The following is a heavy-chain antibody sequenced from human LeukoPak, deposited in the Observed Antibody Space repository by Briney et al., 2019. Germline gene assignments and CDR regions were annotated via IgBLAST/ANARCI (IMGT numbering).Heavy chain of an antibody. CDR3: ARRDGYNIHY. D-gene: IGHD5-24*01. CDR2: IYPGDSDT. V-gene: IGHV5-51*01. CDR1: GYSFTSYW. Sequence: GESLQIFCKGSGYSFTSYWIGWVRQMPGKGLEWMGIIYPGDSDTRYSPSFEGQVTISADKSINTAYLQWSSLEASDSAMYYCARRDGYNIHYWRQGTLVSVSS. J-gene: IGHJ4*02.